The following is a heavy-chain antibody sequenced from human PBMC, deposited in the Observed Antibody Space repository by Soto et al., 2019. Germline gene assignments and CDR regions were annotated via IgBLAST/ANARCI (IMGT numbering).Heavy chain of an antibody. CDR1: GFTFSGSA. Sequence: GGSLRLSCAASGFTFSGSAMHWVRQASGKGLEWVGRIRSKANSYATAYAASVKGRFTISRDDSKNTAYLQMNGLKTEDTAVYYCARIITGGNDYWGQGTLVPVSS. CDR3: ARIITGGNDY. D-gene: IGHD1-20*01. CDR2: IRSKANSYAT. V-gene: IGHV3-73*01. J-gene: IGHJ4*02.